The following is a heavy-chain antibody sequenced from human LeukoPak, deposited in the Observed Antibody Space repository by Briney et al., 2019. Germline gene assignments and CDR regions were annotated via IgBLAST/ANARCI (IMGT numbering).Heavy chain of an antibody. CDR3: ASYDSSGYFSPYWYFDL. CDR2: IYHTGST. CDR1: GDSISSGYY. D-gene: IGHD3-22*01. Sequence: SSETLSLTCTVSGDSISSGYYWGWIRQPPGQGLEWIASIYHTGSTDYNPSLKSRVTISVDTSKNHLSLKLSSVTAADTAVYYCASYDSSGYFSPYWYFDLWGRGTLVTVSS. V-gene: IGHV4-38-2*02. J-gene: IGHJ2*01.